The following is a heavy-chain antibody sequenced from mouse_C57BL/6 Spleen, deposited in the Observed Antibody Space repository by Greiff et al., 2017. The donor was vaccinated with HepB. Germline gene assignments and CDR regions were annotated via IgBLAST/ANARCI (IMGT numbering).Heavy chain of an antibody. V-gene: IGHV5-17*01. CDR3: ARPGDVGDFDY. CDR2: ISSGSSTN. J-gene: IGHJ2*01. D-gene: IGHD3-3*01. Sequence: EVQLVESGGGLVKPGASLKLSCAASGFTFTDYGMHWVRQAPEQGLEWVAYISSGSSTNYYDDKVKGRSTLSRDNAENTPFLQMTSLRSEDTAMYYCARPGDVGDFDYWGQGTTLTVSS. CDR1: GFTFTDYG.